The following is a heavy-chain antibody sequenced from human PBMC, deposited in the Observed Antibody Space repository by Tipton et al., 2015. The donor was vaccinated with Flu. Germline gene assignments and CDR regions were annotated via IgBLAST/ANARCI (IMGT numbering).Heavy chain of an antibody. J-gene: IGHJ4*02. V-gene: IGHV4-31*03. CDR3: AREGDYYDSSGPISLFYY. D-gene: IGHD3-22*01. CDR2: IYYSGST. CDR1: GGSISSGGYY. Sequence: TLSLTCTVSGGSISSGGYYWRWIRQHPGKGLEWIGYIYYSGSTYYNPSLKSRVTISVDTSKNQFSLKLSSVTAADTAVYYCAREGDYYDSSGPISLFYYWGQGTLVTVS.